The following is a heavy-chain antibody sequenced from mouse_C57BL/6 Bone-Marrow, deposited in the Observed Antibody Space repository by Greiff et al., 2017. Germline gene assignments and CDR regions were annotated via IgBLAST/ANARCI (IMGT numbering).Heavy chain of an antibody. Sequence: VQLQQSGAELVRPGTSVKVSCKASGYAFTNYLIEWVKQRPGQGLEWIGVINPGSGGTNYNEKFKGKATLTADKSSSTAYMQLSSLTSEDSAGYFCARGGDGSSPMDDWGKGTSVTVSS. V-gene: IGHV1-54*01. CDR3: ARGGDGSSPMDD. CDR1: GYAFTNYL. D-gene: IGHD1-1*01. J-gene: IGHJ4*01. CDR2: INPGSGGT.